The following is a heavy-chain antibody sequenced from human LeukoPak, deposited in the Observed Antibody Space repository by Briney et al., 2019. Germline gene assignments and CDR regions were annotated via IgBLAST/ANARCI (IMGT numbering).Heavy chain of an antibody. J-gene: IGHJ6*03. V-gene: IGHV4-59*12. CDR2: IYYSGST. CDR3: ARDASSYYYYYMDV. Sequence: SETLSLTCTASGGSIRSYYWCWVRQPPGKGLEWIAYIYYSGSTKYNPSLRSRVIMSVDTSKNHFSLKLSSVTAADTAVYYCARDASSYYYYYMDVWGKGTTVTISS. D-gene: IGHD6-6*01. CDR1: GGSIRSYY.